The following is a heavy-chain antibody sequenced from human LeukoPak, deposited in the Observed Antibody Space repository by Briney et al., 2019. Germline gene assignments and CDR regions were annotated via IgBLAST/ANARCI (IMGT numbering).Heavy chain of an antibody. CDR3: ASIHDYGDYGPRDV. Sequence: PGGSLRLSCAASGFTFRNYWMHWVRQAPGKGLVWVSRINGDGSSTIYADSVKGRFTISRDNAKNTLYLQMNSLRAEDTAVYYCASIHDYGDYGPRDVWGQGTTVTVSS. CDR1: GFTFRNYW. V-gene: IGHV3-74*01. J-gene: IGHJ6*02. D-gene: IGHD4-17*01. CDR2: INGDGSST.